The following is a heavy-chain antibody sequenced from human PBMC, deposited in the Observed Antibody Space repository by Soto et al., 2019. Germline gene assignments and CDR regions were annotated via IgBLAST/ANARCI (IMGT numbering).Heavy chain of an antibody. D-gene: IGHD6-19*01. Sequence: GGSLRLSCAASGFTFSNAWMSWVRQAPGKGLEWVGRIKSKTDGGTTDYAAPVKGRFTISRDDSKNTLYLQMNSLKTEDTAVYYCTTDRSWLVRISIDYWGQGTLVTVSS. CDR1: GFTFSNAW. V-gene: IGHV3-15*01. CDR2: IKSKTDGGTT. J-gene: IGHJ4*02. CDR3: TTDRSWLVRISIDY.